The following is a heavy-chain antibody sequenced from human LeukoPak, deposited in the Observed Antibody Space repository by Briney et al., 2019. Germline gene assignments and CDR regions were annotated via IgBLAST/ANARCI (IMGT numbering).Heavy chain of an antibody. V-gene: IGHV3-23*01. CDR1: GFTFSIYV. CDR2: ISGSGGGT. J-gene: IGHJ6*03. CDR3: AKHKTQSYYYYHYMDV. Sequence: GGSLRLSCAPSGFTFSIYVMSWVRHAPGKGLEWLSTISGSGGGTFYADCVKGRSTLSRDNSKNTLYLQMNSLRAEDTATYYCAKHKTQSYYYYHYMDVWGKGTTVTVSS.